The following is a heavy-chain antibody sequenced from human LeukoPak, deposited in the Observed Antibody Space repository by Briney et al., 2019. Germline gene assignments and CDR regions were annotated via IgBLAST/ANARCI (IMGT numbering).Heavy chain of an antibody. V-gene: IGHV3-30*13. CDR2: ISYDGSNK. CDR3: AREADYDILAGFDY. J-gene: IGHJ4*02. D-gene: IGHD3-9*01. Sequence: GGCLRLSCAASGFTFSSYSMNWVRQAPGKGLEWVAVISYDGSNKYYADSVKGRFTISRDISKNSLYLQMNSLTADATAVYYCAREADYDILAGFDYCGQGPLVTVSA. CDR1: GFTFSSYS.